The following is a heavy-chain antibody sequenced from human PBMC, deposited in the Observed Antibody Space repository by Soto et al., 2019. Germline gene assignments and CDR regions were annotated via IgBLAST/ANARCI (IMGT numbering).Heavy chain of an antibody. CDR3: ARDGNLAYCGGDCYSAPPFDY. V-gene: IGHV3-53*01. D-gene: IGHD2-21*02. CDR1: GFTVSSNY. CDR2: IYSGGST. Sequence: PGGSLRLSCAASGFTVSSNYMSWVRQAPGKGLEWVSGIYSGGSTYYADSVKGRFTISRDNSKNTLYLQMNSLRAEDTAVYYCARDGNLAYCGGDCYSAPPFDYWGQGTLVTVSS. J-gene: IGHJ4*02.